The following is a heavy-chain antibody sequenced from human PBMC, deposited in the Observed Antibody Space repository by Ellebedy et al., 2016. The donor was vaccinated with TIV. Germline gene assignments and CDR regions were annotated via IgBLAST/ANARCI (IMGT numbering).Heavy chain of an antibody. CDR1: GFTFSNYD. CDR3: ARGRYGP. CDR2: IGTAGDT. D-gene: IGHD3-10*01. J-gene: IGHJ5*02. V-gene: IGHV3-13*01. Sequence: PGGSLRLSCAASGFTFSNYDMHWVRQATGKGLEWVSGIGTAGDTYYPGSVKGRFTISRENTKNSLFLQMNSLRDGDTAVYYCARGRYGPWGQGTLVTVSS.